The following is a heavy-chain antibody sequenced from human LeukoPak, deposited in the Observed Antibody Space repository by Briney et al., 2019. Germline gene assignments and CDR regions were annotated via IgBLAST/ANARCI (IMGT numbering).Heavy chain of an antibody. CDR3: ARDVGSRAVADRGLLH. D-gene: IGHD6-19*01. Sequence: GASVKASCKASEYTLSSNYVHWVRQAPGQGLEWMGVIDPSGGTTSYAQKFQGRVTMTRDMSTSTVYMELSSLRSEDTAVYYCARDVGSRAVADRGLLHWGQGALVTVSS. CDR2: IDPSGGTT. V-gene: IGHV1-46*01. J-gene: IGHJ4*02. CDR1: EYTLSSNY.